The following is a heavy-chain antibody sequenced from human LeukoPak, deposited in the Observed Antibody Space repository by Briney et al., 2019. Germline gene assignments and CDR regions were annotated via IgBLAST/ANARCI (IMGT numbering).Heavy chain of an antibody. J-gene: IGHJ5*02. CDR3: AKLGVSTVTRWGP. CDR2: IRSESKTI. D-gene: IGHD4-11*01. CDR1: GLNFNAEP. V-gene: IGHV3-48*01. Sequence: GGSLRLSCEMSGLNFNAEPMNWVRQAPGKGLQWIAHIRSESKTIVYADSVKGRFTISRDNAKNLLSLQMSSVRAEDTAVYYCAKLGVSTVTRWGPWGQGTLVTVSS.